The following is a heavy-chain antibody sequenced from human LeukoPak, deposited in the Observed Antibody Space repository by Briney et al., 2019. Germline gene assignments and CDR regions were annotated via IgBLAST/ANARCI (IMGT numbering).Heavy chain of an antibody. CDR1: GGSISSYY. CDR2: IYYSGST. V-gene: IGHV4-59*01. J-gene: IGHJ5*01. D-gene: IGHD6-19*01. CDR3: ARGRYSSGWYEC. Sequence: SETLSLTCTVSGGSISSYYWSWIRQPPGKGLEWIGYIYYSGSTNYNPSLESRVTISVDTSKNQFSLKLSSVTAADTAVYYCARGRYSSGWYECWGQGTLVTVSS.